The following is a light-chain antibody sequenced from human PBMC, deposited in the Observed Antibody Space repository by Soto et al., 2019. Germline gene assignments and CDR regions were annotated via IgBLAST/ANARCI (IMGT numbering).Light chain of an antibody. CDR1: QGVSSS. J-gene: IGKJ1*01. Sequence: EIVMTQSPATLSVSPGERATLSCRASQGVSSSLAWYQQKPGQAPRLLLYGASTRATGIPARFSGSGSGTEFTLTISSLQSEDFAVYYCQQYNNWPLTFGQGTKVEIK. CDR2: GAS. V-gene: IGKV3-15*01. CDR3: QQYNNWPLT.